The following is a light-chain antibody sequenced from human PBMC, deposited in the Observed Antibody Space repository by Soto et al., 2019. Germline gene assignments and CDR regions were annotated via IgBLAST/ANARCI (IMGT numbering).Light chain of an antibody. CDR1: HSISTY. CDR3: QQSYMDPIT. V-gene: IGKV1-39*01. CDR2: DAS. Sequence: IQMTHSPSSLCASGGKRVTMTFRASHSISTYLNWYQKKPVKAPNLLIYDASRLQSGVPSRFSGSGGGTDFTLSISSVQPEDFATYFCQQSYMDPITFGQGTRLEIK. J-gene: IGKJ5*01.